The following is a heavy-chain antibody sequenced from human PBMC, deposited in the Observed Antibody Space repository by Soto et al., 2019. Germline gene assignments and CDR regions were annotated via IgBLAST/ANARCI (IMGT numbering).Heavy chain of an antibody. D-gene: IGHD2-15*01. CDR2: IYYSGST. CDR3: ARRYCSGGSCYSAYFAFDI. J-gene: IGHJ3*02. CDR1: GGSISSGGYY. V-gene: IGHV4-31*03. Sequence: SETLSLTCTVSGGSISSGGYYWSWIRQHPGKGLEWIGYIYYSGSTYYNPSLKSRVTISVDTSKNQFSLKLSSVTAADTAVYYCARRYCSGGSCYSAYFAFDIWGQGTMVTVSS.